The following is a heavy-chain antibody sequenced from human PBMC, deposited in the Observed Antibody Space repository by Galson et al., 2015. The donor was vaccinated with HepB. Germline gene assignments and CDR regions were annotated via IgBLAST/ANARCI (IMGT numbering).Heavy chain of an antibody. CDR2: ISYDGSNK. V-gene: IGHV3-30*18. D-gene: IGHD2-15*01. Sequence: SLRLSCAASGFTFSSYGMHWVRQAPGKGLEWVAVISYDGSNKYYADSVKGRFTISRDNSKNTLYLQMNSLRAEDTAVYYCAKGTRIVPHVPNDYWGQGTLVTVSS. CDR1: GFTFSSYG. J-gene: IGHJ4*02. CDR3: AKGTRIVPHVPNDY.